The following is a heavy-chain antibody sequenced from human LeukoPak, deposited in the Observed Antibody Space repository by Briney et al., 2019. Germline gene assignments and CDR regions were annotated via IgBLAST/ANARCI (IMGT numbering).Heavy chain of an antibody. D-gene: IGHD2-21*02. CDR2: ISGGGGST. CDR3: AKSEVVTAMVDAFDI. Sequence: GGSLRLSCAASGFSFSSYAMSWVRQAPGKGLEWVSVISGGGGSTYYADSVKGRFTISRDNSKNTLYLQMNSLRAEDTAVYYCAKSEVVTAMVDAFDIWGQGTMVTVSS. V-gene: IGHV3-23*01. J-gene: IGHJ3*02. CDR1: GFSFSSYA.